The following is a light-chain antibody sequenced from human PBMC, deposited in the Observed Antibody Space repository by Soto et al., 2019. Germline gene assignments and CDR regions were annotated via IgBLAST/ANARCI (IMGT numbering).Light chain of an antibody. CDR1: ETVRSN. J-gene: IGKJ1*01. Sequence: RVMTQSPGTLSVSPGERATLSCRASETVRSNLAWYQQKPGQAPRLLIYGASTRATGIPAKFSGSGSGTEFTLTISSLQSEDFAVYYCQQYNNWPPAWTFGQGTKVDI. CDR3: QQYNNWPPAWT. V-gene: IGKV3D-15*01. CDR2: GAS.